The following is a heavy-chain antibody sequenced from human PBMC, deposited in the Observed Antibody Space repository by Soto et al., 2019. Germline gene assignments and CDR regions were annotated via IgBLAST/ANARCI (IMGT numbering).Heavy chain of an antibody. CDR1: GGSFSGYY. CDR3: ARVGLRGRWY. J-gene: IGHJ4*02. CDR2: INHSGST. V-gene: IGHV4-34*01. D-gene: IGHD4-17*01. Sequence: QVQLQQWGAGLLKPSETLSLTCAVYGGSFSGYYWSWIRQPPGKGLEWIGEINHSGSTNYNPSLKSRVTISVDTSKNQFSLKLSSVTAVDTAVYYCARVGLRGRWYWGQGTLVTVSS.